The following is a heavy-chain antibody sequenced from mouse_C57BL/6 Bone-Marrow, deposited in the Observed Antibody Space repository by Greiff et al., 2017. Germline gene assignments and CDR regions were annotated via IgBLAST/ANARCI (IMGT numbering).Heavy chain of an antibody. CDR1: GYTFTSYG. CDR3: ERWALRRPYAMDY. D-gene: IGHD2-12*01. CDR2: IYPRSGNT. J-gene: IGHJ4*01. Sequence: QVQLQQSGAELARPGASVKLSCKASGYTFTSYGISWVKQRPGQGLEWIGEIYPRSGNTYYNEKFKGKDTLTADKSSSTAYMELRSLTSEDSAVYFGERWALRRPYAMDYWGQGTSVTVSS. V-gene: IGHV1-81*01.